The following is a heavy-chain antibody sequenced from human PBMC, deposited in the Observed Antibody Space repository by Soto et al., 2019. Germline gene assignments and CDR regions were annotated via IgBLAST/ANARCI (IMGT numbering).Heavy chain of an antibody. Sequence: QMQLQESGSGLVKPSQTLSLTCTVSGGSINSGRYSWTWIRQPPGAGLEWIGHMYHIGTTYYNPSLKSRVTMPVDTSKNQFSLKLNSVTAADTAIYYCAKGINYYDSSGDSWFDPWGQGTLVTVSS. V-gene: IGHV4-30-2*01. CDR3: AKGINYYDSSGDSWFDP. CDR2: MYHIGTT. D-gene: IGHD3-22*01. CDR1: GGSINSGRYS. J-gene: IGHJ5*02.